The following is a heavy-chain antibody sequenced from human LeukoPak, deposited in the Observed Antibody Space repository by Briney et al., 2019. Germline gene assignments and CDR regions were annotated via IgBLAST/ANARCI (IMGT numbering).Heavy chain of an antibody. Sequence: PGGSLRLSCAASGFTFDDYAMHWVRQAPGKGLEWVSGISWNSGSIGYADSVKGRFTISRDNSKNTLFLQMNSLRAEDTAVYYCARDRGGSFQHWGQGTLVTVSS. D-gene: IGHD1-26*01. CDR2: ISWNSGSI. V-gene: IGHV3-9*01. CDR1: GFTFDDYA. CDR3: ARDRGGSFQH. J-gene: IGHJ1*01.